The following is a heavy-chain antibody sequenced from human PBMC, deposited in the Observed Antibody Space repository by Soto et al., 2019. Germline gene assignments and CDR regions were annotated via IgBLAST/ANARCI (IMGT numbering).Heavy chain of an antibody. CDR2: IYYSGST. V-gene: IGHV4-59*01. CDR1: GGSISSYY. CDR3: ARGKDVVVTDYFDY. Sequence: SETLSLTCTVSGGSISSYYWSWIRQPPGKGLEWIGYIYYSGSTNYNPSLKSRVTISVDTSKNQFSLKLSSVTAADTAVYYCARGKDVVVTDYFDYWGQGTLVTVSS. D-gene: IGHD2-21*02. J-gene: IGHJ4*02.